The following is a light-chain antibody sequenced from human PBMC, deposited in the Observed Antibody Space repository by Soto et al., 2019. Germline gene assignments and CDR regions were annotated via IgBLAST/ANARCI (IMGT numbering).Light chain of an antibody. CDR2: DAS. Sequence: EIVLTQSPGTLSLSPGERATLSCRASQSVSSSYLAWYQQKPSQAPRLLIYDASSRATGIPDRFSGSVSGTDFTLTISRLEPEDFAVYYCQQYGTSHRTFGQGTKVEIK. V-gene: IGKV3-20*01. J-gene: IGKJ1*01. CDR1: QSVSSSY. CDR3: QQYGTSHRT.